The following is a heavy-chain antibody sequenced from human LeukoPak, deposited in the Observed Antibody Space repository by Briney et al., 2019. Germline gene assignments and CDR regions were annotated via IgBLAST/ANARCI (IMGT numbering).Heavy chain of an antibody. V-gene: IGHV1-69*05. Sequence: GASVKVSCKASGGTFSSYAISWVRQAPGQGLEWMGGIIPIFGTANCAQKFQGRVTITTDESTSTAYMELSSLRSEDTAVYYCAKGGLRFFPLVDPWGQGTLVTVSS. D-gene: IGHD3-3*01. J-gene: IGHJ5*02. CDR2: IIPIFGTA. CDR3: AKGGLRFFPLVDP. CDR1: GGTFSSYA.